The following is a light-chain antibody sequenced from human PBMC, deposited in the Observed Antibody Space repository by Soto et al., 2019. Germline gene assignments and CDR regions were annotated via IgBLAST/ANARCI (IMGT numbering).Light chain of an antibody. CDR1: QSVSRN. CDR2: GAS. CDR3: QQRSNWPSIT. Sequence: EIVMTQSPATLSVSPGERATLSCRASQSVSRNLAWYQQKPGQAPRLLIYGASTRATGISVRFSGGGSGTEFTLTISSLQSEDFAVYYCQQRSNWPSITFGQGTRLEIK. J-gene: IGKJ5*01. V-gene: IGKV3D-15*01.